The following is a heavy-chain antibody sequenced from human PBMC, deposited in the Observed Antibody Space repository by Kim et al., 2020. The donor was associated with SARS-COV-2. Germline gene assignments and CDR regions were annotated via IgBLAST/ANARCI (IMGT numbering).Heavy chain of an antibody. CDR1: GGSISSYY. CDR3: ARELRAVAGTRAFDI. V-gene: IGHV4-59*01. Sequence: SETLSITCTVSGGSISSYYWSWIRQPPGKGLEWIGYIYYSGSTNYNPSLKSRVTISVDTSKNQFSLKLSSVTAADTAVYYCARELRAVAGTRAFDIWGQGTMVTVSS. J-gene: IGHJ3*02. CDR2: IYYSGST. D-gene: IGHD6-19*01.